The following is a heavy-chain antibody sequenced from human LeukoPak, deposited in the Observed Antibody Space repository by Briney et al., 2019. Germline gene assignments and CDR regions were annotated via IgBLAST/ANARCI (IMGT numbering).Heavy chain of an antibody. CDR3: ASRAAARTVYYFDY. J-gene: IGHJ4*02. CDR2: INAGNGNT. CDR1: GFTFTSYA. Sequence: GASVKVSCKASGFTFTSYAMHWVRQAPGQRLEWMGWINAGNGNTKYSQKFQGRVTITRDTSASTAYMELSSLRSEDTAVYYCASRAAARTVYYFDYWGQGTLVTVSS. V-gene: IGHV1-3*01. D-gene: IGHD6-13*01.